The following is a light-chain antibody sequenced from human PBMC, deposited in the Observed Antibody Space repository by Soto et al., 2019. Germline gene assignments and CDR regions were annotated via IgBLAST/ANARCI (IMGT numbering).Light chain of an antibody. Sequence: QSVLTQPASVSGSPGQSITISCTGTSSDVGSSNLVSWYQQHPGKATKLIIFESGRRPSGVSGRFSGSKSGNTASLTISGLQAEEESDYNCCSFERRTTFYVFGKGIRVT. CDR1: SSDVGSSNL. J-gene: IGLJ1*01. CDR2: ESG. V-gene: IGLV2-23*01. CDR3: CSFERRTTFYV.